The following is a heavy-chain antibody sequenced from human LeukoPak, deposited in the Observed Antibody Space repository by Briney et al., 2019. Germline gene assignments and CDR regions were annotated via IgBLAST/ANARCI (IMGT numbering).Heavy chain of an antibody. CDR3: ARGPYCGGDCYFAY. V-gene: IGHV4-4*07. CDR1: SGSISSYY. D-gene: IGHD2-21*01. CDR2: IYTSGTT. J-gene: IGHJ4*02. Sequence: SETLSLTCTVSSGSISSYYWSWIRQPAGKGLGWIGRIYTSGTTNYNPSLKSRVTMSVDTSRNQFSLKLSSVTAADTAVYYCARGPYCGGDCYFAYWGQGTLVTVFS.